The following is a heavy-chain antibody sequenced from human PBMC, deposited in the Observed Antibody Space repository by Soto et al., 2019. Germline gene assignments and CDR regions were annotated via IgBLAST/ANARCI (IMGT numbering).Heavy chain of an antibody. V-gene: IGHV3-23*01. CDR3: AKHDFWTLYNTGLDS. D-gene: IGHD3-3*01. J-gene: IGHJ4*02. CDR2: ISGTGGST. Sequence: PGGSLRLSCAASGFTFSSYAMSWVRQAPGKGLEWVSGISGTGGSTYYADSVKGRFTISRDNSKNTLYLQMNRLRAEDTAVYYCAKHDFWTLYNTGLDSWGQGTLVTVSS. CDR1: GFTFSSYA.